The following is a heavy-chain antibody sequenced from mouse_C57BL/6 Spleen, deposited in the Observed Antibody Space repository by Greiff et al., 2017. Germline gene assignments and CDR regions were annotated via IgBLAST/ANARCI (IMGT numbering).Heavy chain of an antibody. CDR1: GYTFTNYW. CDR3: ARGGGIFTTVVADYYAMDY. J-gene: IGHJ4*01. Sequence: QVQLQQSGAELVRPGTSVKMSCKASGYTFTNYWIGWAKQRPGHGLEWIGDIYPGGGYTNYNEKFKGKATLTADKSSSTAYMQFSSLTSEDSAIYYCARGGGIFTTVVADYYAMDYWGQGTSVTVSS. V-gene: IGHV1-63*01. CDR2: IYPGGGYT. D-gene: IGHD1-1*01.